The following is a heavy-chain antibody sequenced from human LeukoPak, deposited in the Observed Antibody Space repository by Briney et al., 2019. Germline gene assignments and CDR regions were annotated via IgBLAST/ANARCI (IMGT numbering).Heavy chain of an antibody. J-gene: IGHJ4*02. D-gene: IGHD1-26*01. V-gene: IGHV4-59*12. CDR2: ICYSGST. Sequence: SETLSLTCTVSGGSISSYYWSWIRQPPGKGLEWIGYICYSGSTYYNPSLKSRVTISVDTSKNQFSLKLSSVTAADTAVYYCARDSVYSGSSLDYWGQGALVTVSS. CDR3: ARDSVYSGSSLDY. CDR1: GGSISSYY.